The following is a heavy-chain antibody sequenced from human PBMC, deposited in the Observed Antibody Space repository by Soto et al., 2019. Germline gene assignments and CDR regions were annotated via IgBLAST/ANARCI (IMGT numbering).Heavy chain of an antibody. D-gene: IGHD4-17*01. CDR2: ILPIFGTA. V-gene: IGHV1-69*14. J-gene: IGHJ3*02. Sequence: QVQLVQSGAEVKKPGSSVKVSCKASGGTCSTSSINWVRPAPGQRPEWMGNILPIFGTADYSQKFQDRVTITADKSTNTAYMELRSLLSEDTAVYYCARGQEYGGNSDAFDIWGQGTVVTVSS. CDR1: GGTCSTSS. CDR3: ARGQEYGGNSDAFDI.